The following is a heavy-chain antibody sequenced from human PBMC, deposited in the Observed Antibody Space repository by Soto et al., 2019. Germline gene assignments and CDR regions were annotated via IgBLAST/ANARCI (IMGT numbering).Heavy chain of an antibody. CDR3: TRGTAAAGYNY. Sequence: SQTLSLTCAISGDSVSSSSTALNWIRQSPSRGLEWLGRTYYRPKWYNDYAVSVKSRITINPDTSKNQFSLQLNAVSPEDTAVYYCTRGTAAAGYNYWGQGTLVTVSS. CDR2: TYYRPKWYN. D-gene: IGHD6-13*01. CDR1: GDSVSSSSTA. J-gene: IGHJ4*02. V-gene: IGHV6-1*01.